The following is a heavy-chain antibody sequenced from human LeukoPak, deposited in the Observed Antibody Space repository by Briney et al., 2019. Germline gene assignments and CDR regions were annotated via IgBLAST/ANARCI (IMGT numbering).Heavy chain of an antibody. Sequence: SETLSLTCTVSGRSISSYYWSWIRRPAGKGLEWIGRIYTSGSTNYNPSLKSRVTMSVDTSKNQFSLKLSSVTAADTAVYYCARESADYGERYYYGMDVWGQGTTVTVSS. V-gene: IGHV4-4*07. CDR3: ARESADYGERYYYGMDV. J-gene: IGHJ6*02. CDR2: IYTSGST. CDR1: GRSISSYY. D-gene: IGHD4-17*01.